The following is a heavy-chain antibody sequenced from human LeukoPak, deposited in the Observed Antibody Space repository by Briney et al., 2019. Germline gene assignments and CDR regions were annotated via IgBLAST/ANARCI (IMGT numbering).Heavy chain of an antibody. CDR1: GFTFSNYV. J-gene: IGHJ4*02. D-gene: IGHD5-12*01. CDR2: INATSDNT. Sequence: LGGSLRLSCAASGFTFSNYVMTWVRPAPGEGLEGDSAINATSDNTYYVDSVKGRLTISRDNSKDTLYLQMNSLRAEGTALYYCARRRSYSGYDIDYWGQGTLVTVSS. CDR3: ARRRSYSGYDIDY. V-gene: IGHV3-23*01.